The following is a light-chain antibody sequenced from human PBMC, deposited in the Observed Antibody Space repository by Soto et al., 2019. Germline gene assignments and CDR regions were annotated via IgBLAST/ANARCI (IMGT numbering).Light chain of an antibody. CDR1: RDVGSD. V-gene: IGKV1-6*01. CDR2: AAS. CDR3: LQDYRDSWT. J-gene: IGKJ1*01. Sequence: QMTQSPSSLSASVGEKIIITCRASRDVGSDVSWYQQKPGQAPKLLIYAASNLHTGVPSRFSGSRSGTEFTLTISSLQPEDFASYYCLQDYRDSWTFGQGNKVEIE.